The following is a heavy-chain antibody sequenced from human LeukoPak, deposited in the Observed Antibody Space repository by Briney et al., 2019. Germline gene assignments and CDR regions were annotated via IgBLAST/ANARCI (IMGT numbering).Heavy chain of an antibody. CDR1: GGSISSYY. Sequence: SGTLSLTCSVSGGSISSYYWSWIRQPPGKGLEWLGFIYYSGSTNYNPFLKSRVTISVDTSKNQFSLKLSSVTAADTAVYYCARHRPVYYYYGMDVWAKGPRSPSP. D-gene: IGHD6-19*01. CDR3: ARHRPVYYYYGMDV. J-gene: IGHJ6*02. V-gene: IGHV4-59*08. CDR2: IYYSGST.